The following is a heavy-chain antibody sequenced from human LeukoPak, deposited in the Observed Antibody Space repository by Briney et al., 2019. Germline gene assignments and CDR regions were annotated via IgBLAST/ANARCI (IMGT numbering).Heavy chain of an antibody. D-gene: IGHD3-9*01. V-gene: IGHV3-30*03. CDR1: GITFSSYG. Sequence: GGSLRLSCAASGITFSSYGMHWVRQAPGKGLEWVAVISYDGSNKYYADSVKGRFTISRDNSKNTLYLQMNSLRAEDTAVYYCVAGLRYFDWLLGGNDAFDIWGQGTMVTVSS. CDR3: VAGLRYFDWLLGGNDAFDI. CDR2: ISYDGSNK. J-gene: IGHJ3*02.